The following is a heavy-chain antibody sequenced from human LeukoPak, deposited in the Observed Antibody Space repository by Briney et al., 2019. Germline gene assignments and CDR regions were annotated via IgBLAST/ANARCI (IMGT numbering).Heavy chain of an antibody. CDR1: GFTFSSYA. CDR3: AKDPDCSSTSCYDYFDY. J-gene: IGHJ4*02. CDR2: ISGSGGST. Sequence: GGSLRLSCAASGFTFSSYAMSWVRQAPGKGLEWASAISGSGGSTYYADSVKGRFTISRDNSKNTLYLQMNSLRAEDTAVYYCAKDPDCSSTSCYDYFDYWGQGTLVTVSS. V-gene: IGHV3-23*01. D-gene: IGHD2-2*01.